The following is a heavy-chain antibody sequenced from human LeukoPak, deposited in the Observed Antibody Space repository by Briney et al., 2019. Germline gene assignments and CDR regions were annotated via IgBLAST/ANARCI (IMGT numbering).Heavy chain of an antibody. CDR2: INHSGST. D-gene: IGHD7-27*01. J-gene: IGHJ4*02. CDR3: ARESNWAGAYYFDY. V-gene: IGHV4-34*01. CDR1: GGSFSGYY. Sequence: SETLSLTCAVYGGSFSGYYWSWIRQPPGKGLEWIGEINHSGSTNYSPSLKSRVTISVDTSKNQFSLKLSSVTAADTAVYYCARESNWAGAYYFDYWGQGTLVTVSS.